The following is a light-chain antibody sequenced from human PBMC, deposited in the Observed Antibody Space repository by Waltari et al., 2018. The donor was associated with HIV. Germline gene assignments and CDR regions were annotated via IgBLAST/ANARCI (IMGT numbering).Light chain of an antibody. J-gene: IGLJ1*01. CDR1: SSNIGSNP. CDR3: AAWDDSLHGYV. Sequence: QSVLTQPPSASGTPWQRVTISCSGRSSNIGSNPINWYRQLPGTAPKLLIYSNNQWPSGVPDRFSGSKSGTSASLAISGLQSEDEADYYCAAWDDSLHGYVFGTGTKVTVV. V-gene: IGLV1-44*01. CDR2: SNN.